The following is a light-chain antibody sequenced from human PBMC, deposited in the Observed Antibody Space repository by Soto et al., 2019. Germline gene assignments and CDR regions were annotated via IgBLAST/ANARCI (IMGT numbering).Light chain of an antibody. J-gene: IGKJ4*01. CDR3: QTYNSAPHT. CDR2: AAS. CDR1: QDISNY. Sequence: DIQMTQSPSSLSASVGDRVTITCRTSQDISNYLAWYQQKPGKVPKLLIYAASTLQSGVPSRFSGGGSGTDFSLTISSLQREDVATYYCQTYNSAPHTFGGGTKVEIQ. V-gene: IGKV1-27*01.